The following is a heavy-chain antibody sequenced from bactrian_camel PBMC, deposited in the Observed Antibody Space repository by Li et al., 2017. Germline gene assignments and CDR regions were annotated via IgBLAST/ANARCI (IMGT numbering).Heavy chain of an antibody. D-gene: IGHD2*01. CDR1: GVPVSTTC. J-gene: IGHJ4*01. CDR3: GLDRSLYGACDGARVY. CDR2: LNPFSGST. V-gene: IGHV3S54*01. Sequence: HVQLVESGGGSLQAGGSLTLTCAASGVPVSTTCIGWYRQAPGKEREGIAALNPFSGSTYYADPVKGRFTISYDRPKNTVNLQMTGLEPRDTAVYYCGLDRSLYGACDGARVYWGQGTQVTVS.